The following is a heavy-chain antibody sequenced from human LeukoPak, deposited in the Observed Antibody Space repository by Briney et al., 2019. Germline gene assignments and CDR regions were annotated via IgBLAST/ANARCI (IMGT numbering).Heavy chain of an antibody. J-gene: IGHJ4*02. CDR1: GFTFDDYA. D-gene: IGHD6-19*01. Sequence: GGSLRLSCAASGFTFDDYAMRWVRQAPGKGLEWVSGISWNSGSIGYADSVKGRFTISRDNAKNSLYLQMNSLRAEDTALYYCAKRSSGWYYFDYWGQGTLVTVSS. CDR3: AKRSSGWYYFDY. V-gene: IGHV3-9*01. CDR2: ISWNSGSI.